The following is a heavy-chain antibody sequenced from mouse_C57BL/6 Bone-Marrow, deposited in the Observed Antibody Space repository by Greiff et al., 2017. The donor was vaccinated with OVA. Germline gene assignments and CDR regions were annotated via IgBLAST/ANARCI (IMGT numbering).Heavy chain of an antibody. CDR1: GFTFTDYY. CDR2: IRNKANGYTT. J-gene: IGHJ4*01. CDR3: ARYRDSSSDY. D-gene: IGHD3-2*02. Sequence: DVHLVESGGGLVQPGGSLSLSCAASGFTFTDYYISWVRQPPGKALEWLGFIRNKANGYTTEYSASVKGRFTISRDNSQSILYLQMNALRAEDSATYYCARYRDSSSDYWGQGTSVTVSS. V-gene: IGHV7-3*01.